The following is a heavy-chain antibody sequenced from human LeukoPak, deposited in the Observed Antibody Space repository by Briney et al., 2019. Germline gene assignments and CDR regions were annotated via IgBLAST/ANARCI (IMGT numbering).Heavy chain of an antibody. D-gene: IGHD3-3*01. J-gene: IGHJ4*02. V-gene: IGHV3-21*01. Sequence: PGGSLRLSCAASGFTFSGYSMNWVRQAPGKGLEWVSSISSSSYIYYADSVKGRFTISRDNAKNSLYLQMNSLRAEDTAVYYCARLRNFDFWSGYAHEATEGSIDYWGQGTQVTVSS. CDR3: ARLRNFDFWSGYAHEATEGSIDY. CDR1: GFTFSGYS. CDR2: ISSSSYI.